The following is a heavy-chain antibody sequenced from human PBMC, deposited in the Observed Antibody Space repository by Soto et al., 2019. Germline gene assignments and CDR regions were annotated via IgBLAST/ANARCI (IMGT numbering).Heavy chain of an antibody. J-gene: IGHJ5*02. D-gene: IGHD6-13*01. CDR3: ARVYGYSNRMYNWFDP. V-gene: IGHV4-31*03. CDR2: IYYSGST. Sequence: PSETLSLTCTVSGGSISSGGYYWSWIRQHPGKGLEWIGYIYYSGSTYYNPSLKSRVTISVDTSKNQFSLKLSSVTAADTAVYYCARVYGYSNRMYNWFDPWGQGTLVTVSS. CDR1: GGSISSGGYY.